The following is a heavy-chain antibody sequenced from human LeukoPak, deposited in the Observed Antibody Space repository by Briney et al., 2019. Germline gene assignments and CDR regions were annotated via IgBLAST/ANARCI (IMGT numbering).Heavy chain of an antibody. CDR2: ISAYNGNT. V-gene: IGHV1-18*01. D-gene: IGHD3-10*01. CDR1: GYTFTSYG. Sequence: ASVKVSCKASGYTFTSYGISWVRQAPGQGLEWMGWISAYNGNTNYAQELQGRVTMTTDTSTSTAYMELRSLRSDDTAVYYCARDPLVLLWFGESDYWGQGTLVTVSS. CDR3: ARDPLVLLWFGESDY. J-gene: IGHJ4*02.